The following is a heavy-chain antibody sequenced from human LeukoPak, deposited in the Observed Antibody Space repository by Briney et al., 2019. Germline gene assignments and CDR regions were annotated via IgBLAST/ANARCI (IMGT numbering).Heavy chain of an antibody. J-gene: IGHJ4*02. V-gene: IGHV3-30-3*01. CDR2: ISHDGSNK. D-gene: IGHD6-13*01. CDR1: GFTFSSYA. CDR3: AKDYAGAAAGTTGDY. Sequence: GGSLRLSCAASGFTFSSYAMHWVRQAPGKGLEWVAVISHDGSNKYYADSVKGRFTISRDNSKNTLYLQMNSLRAEDTAVYYCAKDYAGAAAGTTGDYWGQGTLVTVSS.